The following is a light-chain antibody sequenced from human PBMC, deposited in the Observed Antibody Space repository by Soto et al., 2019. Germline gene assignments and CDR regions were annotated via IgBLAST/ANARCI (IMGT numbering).Light chain of an antibody. J-gene: IGKJ1*01. CDR2: AAS. V-gene: IGKV1-8*01. CDR3: QQNYSTPWT. Sequence: AIRMTQSPSSFSASTGDRVTITCRASQGISSYLAWYQQKPGKAPKLLIYAASTLHSGVPSRFSGSGSGTDFTLTISCLQSEDFATYYCQQNYSTPWTFAQGTKVEIK. CDR1: QGISSY.